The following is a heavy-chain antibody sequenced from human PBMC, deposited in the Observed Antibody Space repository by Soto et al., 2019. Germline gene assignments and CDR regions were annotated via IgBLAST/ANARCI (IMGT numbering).Heavy chain of an antibody. CDR3: ARGTYYDFWSGYWGDYYYGMDV. Sequence: SETLSLTCAVYGGSFSGYYWSWIHQPPGKGLEWIGEINHSGSTNYNPSLKSRVTISVDTSKNQFSLKLSSVTAADTAVYYCARGTYYDFWSGYWGDYYYGMDVWGQGTTVTVSS. J-gene: IGHJ6*02. CDR1: GGSFSGYY. D-gene: IGHD3-3*01. V-gene: IGHV4-34*01. CDR2: INHSGST.